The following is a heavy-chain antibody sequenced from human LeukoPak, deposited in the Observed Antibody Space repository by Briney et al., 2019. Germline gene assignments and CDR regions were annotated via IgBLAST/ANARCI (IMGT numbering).Heavy chain of an antibody. D-gene: IGHD3-10*01. V-gene: IGHV3-23*01. CDR3: AKHRNFGELSPFDS. Sequence: PGGSLRLSCAASGFTFSSYAMSWVRQALGKGLEWVSAISGSGGSTYYADSVKGRFTISRDNSKNTLYLQMNSLRAEDTAVYYCAKHRNFGELSPFDSWGQGTLVTVSS. J-gene: IGHJ4*02. CDR1: GFTFSSYA. CDR2: ISGSGGST.